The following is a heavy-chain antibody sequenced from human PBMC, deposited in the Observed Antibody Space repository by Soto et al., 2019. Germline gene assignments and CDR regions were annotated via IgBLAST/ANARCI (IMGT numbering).Heavy chain of an antibody. CDR3: ARQSGSYGDGGGDRFGS. J-gene: IGHJ5*01. Sequence: EVQLVQSGAEVKKSGESLKISCKGFGSTFTHFWIGWVRQRPGKGLEWMGIIYPADSDTKYSPSFQGRVTMSADESISTVYLQWRRLKASDSAMYYCARQSGSYGDGGGDRFGSWGQGTLVTVSS. CDR1: GSTFTHFW. CDR2: IYPADSDT. V-gene: IGHV5-51*01. D-gene: IGHD4-17*01.